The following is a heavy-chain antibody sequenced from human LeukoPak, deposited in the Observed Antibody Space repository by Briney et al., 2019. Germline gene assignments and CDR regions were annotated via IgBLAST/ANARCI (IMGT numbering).Heavy chain of an antibody. CDR3: ARQGGYSYGSFDY. Sequence: ASVKVSCKASGYTFTGYYMHWVRQAPGQGLEWMGWINPNSGGTNYAQKFQGWVTMTRDTSISTAYMELSRLRSDDTAVYYCARQGGYSYGSFDYWGQGTLVTVSS. CDR2: INPNSGGT. D-gene: IGHD5-18*01. CDR1: GYTFTGYY. J-gene: IGHJ4*02. V-gene: IGHV1-2*04.